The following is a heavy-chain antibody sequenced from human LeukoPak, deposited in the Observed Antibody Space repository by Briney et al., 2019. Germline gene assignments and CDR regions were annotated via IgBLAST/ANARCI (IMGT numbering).Heavy chain of an antibody. Sequence: PGGSLRLSCAASGFTFSSSAMSWVRQAPGKRLEWVSAMSGSGDSTYYADSVKGRFTISRDNSRNTLYLHLNSLRAEDTAVYYCAKDVVPGTGRGWQDYWGQGTLVIVSA. V-gene: IGHV3-23*01. CDR1: GFTFSSSA. CDR3: AKDVVPGTGRGWQDY. CDR2: MSGSGDST. D-gene: IGHD2-2*01. J-gene: IGHJ4*02.